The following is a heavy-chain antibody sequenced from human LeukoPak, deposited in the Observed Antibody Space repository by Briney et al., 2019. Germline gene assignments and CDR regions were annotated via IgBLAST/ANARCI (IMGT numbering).Heavy chain of an antibody. CDR2: INWNGGST. J-gene: IGHJ4*02. Sequence: GGSLRLSCAASGFTFDDYGMSWVRQAPGKGLEWVSGINWNGGSTGYADSVKGRFTISRDNAKNSLYLQMNSLRAEDTALYYCARSRGVYDSWSGTPYYFDYWGQGTLVTVSS. CDR1: GFTFDDYG. CDR3: ARSRGVYDSWSGTPYYFDY. V-gene: IGHV3-20*04. D-gene: IGHD3-3*01.